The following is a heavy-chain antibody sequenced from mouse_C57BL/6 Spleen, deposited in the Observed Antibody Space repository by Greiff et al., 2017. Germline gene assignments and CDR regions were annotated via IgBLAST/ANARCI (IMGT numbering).Heavy chain of an antibody. V-gene: IGHV1-19*01. CDR2: INPYNGGT. D-gene: IGHD1-1*01. Sequence: EVQLQESGPVLVKPGASVKMSCKASGYTFTDYYMNWVKQSHGKSLEWIGVINPYNGGTSYNQKFKGKATLTVDKSSSTAYMELNSLTSEDSAVYYCARRYGSSYREYFDVWGKGTTVTVSS. J-gene: IGHJ1*03. CDR1: GYTFTDYY. CDR3: ARRYGSSYREYFDV.